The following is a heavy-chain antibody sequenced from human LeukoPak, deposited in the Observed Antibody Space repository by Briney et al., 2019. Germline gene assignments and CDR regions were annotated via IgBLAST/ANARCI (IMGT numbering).Heavy chain of an antibody. Sequence: PGGSLRLSCVASGFTFNNYEMNWVRQAPGKGLEWVSYISSSGTTIYYADSVKGRFTFSRDNSKNMLYLQMNSLKTEDTAVYYCAKVGGQQLIPSPMDVWGKGTTVTVSS. D-gene: IGHD6-13*01. CDR1: GFTFNNYE. V-gene: IGHV3-48*03. CDR3: AKVGGQQLIPSPMDV. J-gene: IGHJ6*03. CDR2: ISSSGTTI.